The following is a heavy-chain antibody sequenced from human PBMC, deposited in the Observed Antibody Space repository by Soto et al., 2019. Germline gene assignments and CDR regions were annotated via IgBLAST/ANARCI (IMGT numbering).Heavy chain of an antibody. V-gene: IGHV1-18*04. CDR1: GYTFTNDG. D-gene: IGHD3-22*01. J-gene: IGHJ4*02. CDR3: ARRLRYYYGSSASPSDY. CDR2: ITVYNGKT. Sequence: ASVNVPCKNSGYTFTNDGLTWVRQAPGQDLEWMGWITVYNGKTDYAQKVQGRVTMTTDTSTRTAYMELRSLTSDDTAVYYCARRLRYYYGSSASPSDYWGQGTLVNLSS.